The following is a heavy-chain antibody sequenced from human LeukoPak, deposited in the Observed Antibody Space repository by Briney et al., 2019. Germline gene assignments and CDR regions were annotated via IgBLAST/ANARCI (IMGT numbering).Heavy chain of an antibody. CDR3: ARGSSWYETFDY. D-gene: IGHD6-13*01. CDR1: GFIFSSYW. V-gene: IGHV3-74*01. J-gene: IGHJ4*02. Sequence: GGSLRLSCAASGFIFSSYWMHWVRQAPGKGLVWVSRINSDGSSTSYADSVKGRFTISRDNAKNTLYLQMNSLRAEDTAVYYCARGSSWYETFDYWGQGTLVTVSS. CDR2: INSDGSST.